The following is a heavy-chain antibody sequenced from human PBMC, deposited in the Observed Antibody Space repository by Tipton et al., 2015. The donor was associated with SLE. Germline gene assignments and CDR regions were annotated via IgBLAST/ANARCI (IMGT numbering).Heavy chain of an antibody. D-gene: IGHD5-12*01. CDR1: GGSISSYY. Sequence: TLSLTCTVSGGSISSYYWSWIRQPAGKGLEWIGRIYTIGSTNYNPSLQSRVTLSVDTSKNQFSLKLSSVTAADTAVYYCARDVDIVATMGHSRAFDIWGQGTMVTVSS. V-gene: IGHV4-4*07. CDR3: ARDVDIVATMGHSRAFDI. J-gene: IGHJ3*02. CDR2: IYTIGST.